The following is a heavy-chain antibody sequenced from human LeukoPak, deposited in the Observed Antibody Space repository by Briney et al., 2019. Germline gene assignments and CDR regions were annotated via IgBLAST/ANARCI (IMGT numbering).Heavy chain of an antibody. Sequence: SVKVSCKASGGTFSSYAISWVRQAPGQGLEWMGRIIPILGIANYAQKFQGRVTITADKSTSTAYMELSSLRSEDTAVYYCARVIVGATNDGHWGQGTLVTVSS. CDR3: ARVIVGATNDGH. CDR1: GGTFSSYA. CDR2: IIPILGIA. D-gene: IGHD1-26*01. J-gene: IGHJ4*02. V-gene: IGHV1-69*04.